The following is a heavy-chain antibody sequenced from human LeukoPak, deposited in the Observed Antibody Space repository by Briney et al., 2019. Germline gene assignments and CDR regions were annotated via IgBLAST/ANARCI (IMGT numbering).Heavy chain of an antibody. CDR3: ARQRITMVRGAFDAFDI. CDR2: IYTSGST. CDR1: GGSISNYY. J-gene: IGHJ3*02. Sequence: SETLSLTCTVSGGSISNYYWNWIRQAPGKGLEWIGRIYTSGSTNYNPSLKSRVTISVDTSKNQFSLKLSSVTAADTAVYYCARQRITMVRGAFDAFDIWGQGTMVTVSS. V-gene: IGHV4-59*08. D-gene: IGHD3-10*01.